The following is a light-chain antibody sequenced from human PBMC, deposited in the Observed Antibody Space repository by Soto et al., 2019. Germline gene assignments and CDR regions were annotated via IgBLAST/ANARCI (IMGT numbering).Light chain of an antibody. CDR2: DVN. CDR1: SSDVGGYNY. J-gene: IGLJ2*01. Sequence: QSALTQPASVSGSPGQSITISCTGTSSDVGGYNYVSWYQQHPGKAPKLMIYDVNNRPSGVSNRFSGSKSGNTASLTISGLQAEDEADYYCSSYTSSSTLNFGGGTKVTVL. V-gene: IGLV2-14*03. CDR3: SSYTSSSTLN.